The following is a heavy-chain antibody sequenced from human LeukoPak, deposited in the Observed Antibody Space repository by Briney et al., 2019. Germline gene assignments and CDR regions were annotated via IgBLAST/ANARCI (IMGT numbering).Heavy chain of an antibody. CDR1: GYSFSNYW. CDR3: ARHDLAVAGFSDY. Sequence: GESLQISCKGSGYSFSNYWIGWVRQMPGKGLEGMGIIYPGDSDTRYSPSFQGQVTISADKSISTAYLQWSNLKASDTAMYYCARHDLAVAGFSDYWGQGTLVTVSS. J-gene: IGHJ4*02. CDR2: IYPGDSDT. D-gene: IGHD6-19*01. V-gene: IGHV5-51*01.